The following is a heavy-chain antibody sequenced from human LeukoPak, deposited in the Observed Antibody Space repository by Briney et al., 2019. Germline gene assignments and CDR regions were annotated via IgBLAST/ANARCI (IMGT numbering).Heavy chain of an antibody. V-gene: IGHV3-53*01. Sequence: GGSLRLSCAASRFTVSSNYFIWVRQAPGKGLEWVSVICCGGLRYYAESVKGRFTISRDNSKNTLYLQMNKLRVEDTAVYYCVTFYCTGDSDSRFAMDVWGQGTTVTVSS. CDR2: ICCGGLR. CDR3: VTFYCTGDSDSRFAMDV. D-gene: IGHD2-8*02. CDR1: RFTVSSNY. J-gene: IGHJ6*02.